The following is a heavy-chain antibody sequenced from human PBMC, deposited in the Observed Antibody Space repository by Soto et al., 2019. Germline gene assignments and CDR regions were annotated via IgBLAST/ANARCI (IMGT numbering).Heavy chain of an antibody. D-gene: IGHD3-10*01. Sequence: ASVKVSCKASGYTFTSYDINWVRQATGQGLEWMGWMNPNSGNTGYAQKFQGRVTTTRNTSISTAYMELSSLRSEDTAVYYCARGGTGYYYYGMDVWGLGTTVTVSS. CDR3: ARGGTGYYYYGMDV. V-gene: IGHV1-8*01. J-gene: IGHJ6*02. CDR1: GYTFTSYD. CDR2: MNPNSGNT.